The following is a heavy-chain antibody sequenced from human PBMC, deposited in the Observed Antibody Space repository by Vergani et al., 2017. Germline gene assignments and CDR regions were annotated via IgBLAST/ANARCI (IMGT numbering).Heavy chain of an antibody. D-gene: IGHD2-2*01. Sequence: QVQLQQWGAGLLKPSETLSLTCAVYGGSFSGYYWSWIRQPPGKGLEWSGEINHSGSTNYNPSLKSRVTISVDTSKNQFSLKLSSVTAADTAVYYCARPYCSSTSCRRGYFDYWGQGTLVTVSS. CDR3: ARPYCSSTSCRRGYFDY. V-gene: IGHV4-34*01. CDR2: INHSGST. J-gene: IGHJ4*02. CDR1: GGSFSGYY.